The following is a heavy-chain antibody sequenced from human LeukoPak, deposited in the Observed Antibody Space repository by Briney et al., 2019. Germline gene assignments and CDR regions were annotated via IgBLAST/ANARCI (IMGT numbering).Heavy chain of an antibody. D-gene: IGHD3-22*01. CDR1: GVTLSNYA. CDR2: ISSSGSGGNT. CDR3: AKEKKGTNYYDSSGYRYFDY. Sequence: GGSLRLSCVASGVTLSNYAMSWARQAPGKGLGWVSGISSSGSGGNTYYADSVKGRFTISRDNSKNTLYLQMNSLRAEDTAVYYCAKEKKGTNYYDSSGYRYFDYWGQGTLVTVSS. V-gene: IGHV3-23*01. J-gene: IGHJ4*02.